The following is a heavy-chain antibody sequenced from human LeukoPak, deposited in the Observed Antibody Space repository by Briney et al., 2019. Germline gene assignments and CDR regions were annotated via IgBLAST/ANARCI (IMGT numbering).Heavy chain of an antibody. CDR2: ISYDGGNK. CDR3: AKPREYYGSGSLDY. D-gene: IGHD3-10*01. V-gene: IGHV3-30*18. Sequence: GGSLRLSCAASGFTFSNYGMHWVRQAPGKGLEWVAVISYDGGNKYHADSVKGRFTISRDNSKNTLYLQMNSLRAEDTAVYYCAKPREYYGSGSLDYWGQGTLVTVSS. CDR1: GFTFSNYG. J-gene: IGHJ4*02.